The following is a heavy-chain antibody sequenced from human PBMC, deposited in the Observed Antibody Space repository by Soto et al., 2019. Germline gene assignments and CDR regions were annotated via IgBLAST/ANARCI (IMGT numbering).Heavy chain of an antibody. D-gene: IGHD6-19*01. CDR1: GFTFSSYA. CDR3: ARVRIAVAGKIY. V-gene: IGHV3-23*01. Sequence: PGGSLRLSCAASGFTFSSYAMSWFRQAPGKGLEWVSAISGSGGSTYYADSVKGRFTISRDNSKNTLYLQMNSLRAEDTAVYYCARVRIAVAGKIYWGQGTLVTVSS. CDR2: ISGSGGST. J-gene: IGHJ4*02.